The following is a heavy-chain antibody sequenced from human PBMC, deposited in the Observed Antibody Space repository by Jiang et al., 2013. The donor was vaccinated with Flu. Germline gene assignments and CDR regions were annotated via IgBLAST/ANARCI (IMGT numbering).Heavy chain of an antibody. CDR1: GGSISSGGHY. CDR2: IYYRGIT. V-gene: IGHV4-31*11. CDR3: ARSSPGVAQF. D-gene: IGHD3-3*01. J-gene: IGHJ4*02. Sequence: GPGLVKPSQTLSLTCAVSGGSISSGGHYWSWIRQHPGKGLEWIGYIYYRGITYYNPSLKSRVTMSADTSKNQFSLKLTSVTAADTAIYFCARSSPGVAQFWGQGTLVTVSS.